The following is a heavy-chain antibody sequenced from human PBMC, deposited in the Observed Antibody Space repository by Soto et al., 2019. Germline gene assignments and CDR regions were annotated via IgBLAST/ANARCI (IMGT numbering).Heavy chain of an antibody. V-gene: IGHV5-51*01. CDR2: IYPGDSDT. CDR3: ARLYGSGVKYYYYGMDV. D-gene: IGHD3-10*01. CDR1: GYSFTSYW. J-gene: IGHJ6*02. Sequence: RESLKISCQGSGYSFTSYWIGWVRQMPGKGLEWMGIIYPGDSDTRYSPSFQGQVTISADKSISTAYLQWSSLKASDTAMYYCARLYGSGVKYYYYGMDVWGQGTTVTVSS.